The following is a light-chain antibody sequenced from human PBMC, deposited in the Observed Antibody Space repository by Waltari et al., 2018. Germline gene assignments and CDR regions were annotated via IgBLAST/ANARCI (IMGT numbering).Light chain of an antibody. V-gene: IGLV3-1*01. CDR3: QAWDSGAAGV. J-gene: IGLJ1*01. CDR1: KLGDKY. Sequence: SYELSQPPSVSVSPGQTATISCSGDKLGDKYACWYQQKPCQSPVLVIYQDSRRPSGIPERFSGSNSGNTATLTISGTQAMDEADYYCQAWDSGAAGVFGTGTKVTVL. CDR2: QDS.